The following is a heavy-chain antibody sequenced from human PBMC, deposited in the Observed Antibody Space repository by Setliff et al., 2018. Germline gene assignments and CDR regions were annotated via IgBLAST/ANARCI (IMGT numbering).Heavy chain of an antibody. CDR2: VFSGDSDT. CDR1: GYTFTTNW. J-gene: IGHJ4*02. V-gene: IGHV5-51*01. Sequence: PGESLKISCKGSGYTFTTNWIAWVRQMPGKGLEWMGIVFSGDSDTRYSPSFQGQVTLSADTSIATAYLHWTSLKAADTAMYYCVRHPYYDSSGYYSYFDYWGQGALVTVSS. CDR3: VRHPYYDSSGYYSYFDY. D-gene: IGHD3-22*01.